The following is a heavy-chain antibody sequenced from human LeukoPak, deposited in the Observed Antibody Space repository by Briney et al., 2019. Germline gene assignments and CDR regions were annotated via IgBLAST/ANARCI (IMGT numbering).Heavy chain of an antibody. CDR1: GYSFTRYW. Sequence: GEALKISCKGSGYSFTRYWIGWVRQIPGKGLECMGIIYPGDSHTRYSPSFQGQVTISADKSISTAYLQWSSLKASDTAMYYCARRTGYSYGYFDYWGQGTLVTVSS. D-gene: IGHD5-18*01. J-gene: IGHJ4*02. V-gene: IGHV5-51*01. CDR2: IYPGDSHT. CDR3: ARRTGYSYGYFDY.